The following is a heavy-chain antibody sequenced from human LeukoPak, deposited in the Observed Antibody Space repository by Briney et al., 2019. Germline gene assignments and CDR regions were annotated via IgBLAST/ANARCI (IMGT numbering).Heavy chain of an antibody. V-gene: IGHV3-21*01. CDR1: GFTFSSYS. CDR2: ISSSSSYI. CDR3: ARDEYSSSWYDDSHGY. J-gene: IGHJ4*02. D-gene: IGHD6-13*01. Sequence: NPGGSLRLSCAASGFTFSSYSMNWVRQAPGKGLEWVSSISSSSSYIYYADSVKGRFTISRDNAKNSLYLQMNSLRAEDTAVYYCARDEYSSSWYDDSHGYWGQRTLVTVSS.